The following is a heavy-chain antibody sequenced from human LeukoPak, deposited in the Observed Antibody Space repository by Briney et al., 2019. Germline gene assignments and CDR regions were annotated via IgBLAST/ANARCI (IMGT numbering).Heavy chain of an antibody. CDR1: DYSISSDYY. Sequence: SETLSLTCTVSDYSISSDYYWAWIRQSPGKGLEWIGYVHYSGTSNYNPSLQSRVTISVDTSKNQFSLKVTSVTAADTAMYYCVKSNSRYQPWTLDIWGRGTMVTVSS. D-gene: IGHD2-2*01. CDR3: VKSNSRYQPWTLDI. CDR2: VHYSGTS. J-gene: IGHJ3*02. V-gene: IGHV4-61*01.